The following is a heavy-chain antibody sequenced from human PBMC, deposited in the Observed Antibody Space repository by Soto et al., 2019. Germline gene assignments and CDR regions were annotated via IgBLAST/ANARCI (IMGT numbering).Heavy chain of an antibody. V-gene: IGHV3-23*01. D-gene: IGHD6-19*01. CDR2: ITGSGGTL. J-gene: IGHJ4*02. CDR1: GFTFGNFA. Sequence: QPGGSLRLSCAASGFTFGNFAMSWVRQAPGKGLEWVSAITGSGGTLYYADSVKGRFTISRDNSKNTLYLQMNSLIAEDTAVYFCAKLRAKSHIAVASDYWGQGTLVTVSS. CDR3: AKLRAKSHIAVASDY.